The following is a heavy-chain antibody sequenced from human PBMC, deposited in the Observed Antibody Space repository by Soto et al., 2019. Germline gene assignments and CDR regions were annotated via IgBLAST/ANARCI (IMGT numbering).Heavy chain of an antibody. D-gene: IGHD6-13*01. CDR3: VRVAGSASWYETDS. Sequence: SETLSLTCAVSGYSISSGYYWGWIRQPPGKGLEWLGTTYYGASSYYNPSLRSRITILLDASTNQLSLKLSSVTAADTAVYFCVRVAGSASWYETDSWGQGILVTVSS. CDR2: TYYGASS. CDR1: GYSISSGYY. V-gene: IGHV4-38-2*01. J-gene: IGHJ4*02.